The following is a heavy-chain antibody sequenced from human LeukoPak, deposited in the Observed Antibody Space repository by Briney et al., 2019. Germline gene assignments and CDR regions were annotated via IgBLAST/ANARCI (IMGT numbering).Heavy chain of an antibody. CDR2: IRHNGST. CDR1: GGSFSDYY. V-gene: IGHV4-34*01. CDR3: ARVKGRDSSSWLSETGLDY. Sequence: PSETLSLTCAVYGGSFSDYYWSWIRQPPGKGLEWIGAIRHNGSTNYNPSLKSRTTISVDSSKNQFSLNLSSVTAADTAVYYCARVKGRDSSSWLSETGLDYWGQGTLVTVSS. D-gene: IGHD6-13*01. J-gene: IGHJ4*02.